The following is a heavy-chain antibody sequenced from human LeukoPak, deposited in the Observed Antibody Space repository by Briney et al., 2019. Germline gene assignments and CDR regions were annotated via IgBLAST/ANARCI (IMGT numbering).Heavy chain of an antibody. CDR2: IYSGGST. Sequence: GGSLRLSCAASGFTVSSNYMSWVRQAPGKGLEWVSVIYSGGSTYYAHSVKGQLTIPRDNARNSLYLQIHSLRAEDTAVYYCARAPPYSSSWYTSCDYWGQGTLVTVSS. CDR3: ARAPPYSSSWYTSCDY. CDR1: GFTVSSNY. D-gene: IGHD6-13*01. V-gene: IGHV3-53*01. J-gene: IGHJ4*02.